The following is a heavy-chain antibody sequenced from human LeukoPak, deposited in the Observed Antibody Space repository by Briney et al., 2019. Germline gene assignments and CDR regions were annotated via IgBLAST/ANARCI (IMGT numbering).Heavy chain of an antibody. D-gene: IGHD3-10*01. J-gene: IGHJ6*02. CDR2: INPSGSST. CDR1: GYTFTSYY. V-gene: IGHV1-46*01. CDR3: ASDTVRGTNYAMDA. Sequence: ASVKVSFKASGYTFTSYYMHWVRQAPGQGLEWMGIINPSGSSTTYAQKFQGRVTMTRDTSTSTVYMELSSLRSEDTALYYCASDTVRGTNYAMDAWGQGTTVTVSS.